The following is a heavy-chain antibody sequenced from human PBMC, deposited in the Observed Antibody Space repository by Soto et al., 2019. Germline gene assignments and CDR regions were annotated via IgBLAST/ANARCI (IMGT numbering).Heavy chain of an antibody. J-gene: IGHJ4*02. CDR3: AREGAVAGTGFGY. D-gene: IGHD6-19*01. CDR1: DVSISGYY. Sequence: SETLSLTCTVSDVSISGYYWSWIRQPPGKGLEWIGYIYYSGITNYNPSLKSRVTMSVDTSKNQFSLKLSSVTAADTAVYYCAREGAVAGTGFGYWGQGALVTVS. CDR2: IYYSGIT. V-gene: IGHV4-59*01.